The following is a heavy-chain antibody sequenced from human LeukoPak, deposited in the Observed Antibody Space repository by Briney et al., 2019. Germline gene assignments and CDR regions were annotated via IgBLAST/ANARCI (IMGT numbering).Heavy chain of an antibody. CDR2: INHSGST. CDR3: ARGRIAARGGWFDP. J-gene: IGHJ5*02. D-gene: IGHD6-6*01. V-gene: IGHV4-34*01. CDR1: GGSFSGYY. Sequence: SETLSLICAVYGGSFSGYYWSWIRQPPGKGLEWIGEINHSGSTNYNPSLKSRVTISVDTSKNQFSLKLSSVTAADTAVYYCARGRIAARGGWFDPWGQGTLVTVSS.